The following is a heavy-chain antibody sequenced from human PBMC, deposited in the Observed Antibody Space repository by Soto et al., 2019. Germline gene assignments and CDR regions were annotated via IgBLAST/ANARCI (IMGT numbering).Heavy chain of an antibody. Sequence: GGSLSLSFAAFGFTFRSYAIHWVRQATEKGRKWVQPIGTAGDTYYPGSVKGRFTISRENAKNSLYLQMNSLRAEDTAVYYCARVGSARYSSSPPDKYYYYYYGMDVWGQGTTVTVSS. J-gene: IGHJ6*02. CDR3: ARVGSARYSSSPPDKYYYYYYGMDV. CDR2: IGTAGDT. CDR1: GFTFRSYA. D-gene: IGHD6-6*01. V-gene: IGHV3-13*01.